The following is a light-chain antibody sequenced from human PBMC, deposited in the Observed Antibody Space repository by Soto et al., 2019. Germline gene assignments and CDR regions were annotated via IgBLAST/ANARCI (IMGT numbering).Light chain of an antibody. CDR3: QQRSNWPT. CDR2: DAS. V-gene: IGKV3-11*01. CDR1: QSVSSY. Sequence: ESVLTQSPVTLSLSPGERATVSCRASQSVSSYLAWYQQKPGQAPRLLIYDASNRATGIPARFSGSGSGTDFTLTISSLEPEDFAVYYCQQRSNWPTFGQGTKLEIK. J-gene: IGKJ2*01.